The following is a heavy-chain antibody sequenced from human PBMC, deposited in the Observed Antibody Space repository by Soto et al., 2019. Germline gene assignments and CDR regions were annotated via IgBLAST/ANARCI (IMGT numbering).Heavy chain of an antibody. D-gene: IGHD2-2*01. J-gene: IGHJ4*02. V-gene: IGHV3-23*01. Sequence: GGSLRLSCAASGFTFSSYAMSWVRQAPGKGLEWVSAISGSGGSTYYADSVKGRFTISRDNSKNTLYLQMNSLRAEDTAVYYCAKGYCSSTSSPQAYWGQGTLVTVSS. CDR1: GFTFSSYA. CDR3: AKGYCSSTSSPQAY. CDR2: ISGSGGST.